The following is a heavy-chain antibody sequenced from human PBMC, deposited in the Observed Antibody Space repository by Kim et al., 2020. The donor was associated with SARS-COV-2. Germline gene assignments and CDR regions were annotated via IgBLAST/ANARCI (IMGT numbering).Heavy chain of an antibody. D-gene: IGHD4-17*01. Sequence: ASVKVSCKASGYTFTSYGISWVRQAPGQGLEWMGWISAYNGNTNYAQKLQGRVTMTTDTSTSTAYMELRSLRSDDTAVYYCARDRGTMTYDYGDYQYFDYWGQGTLVTVSS. CDR3: ARDRGTMTYDYGDYQYFDY. CDR2: ISAYNGNT. CDR1: GYTFTSYG. J-gene: IGHJ4*02. V-gene: IGHV1-18*04.